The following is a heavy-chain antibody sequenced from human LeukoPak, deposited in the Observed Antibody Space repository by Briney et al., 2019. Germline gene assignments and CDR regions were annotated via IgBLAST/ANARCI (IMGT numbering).Heavy chain of an antibody. CDR1: GFSFSDYY. V-gene: IGHV3-11*01. Sequence: GGSLRLSCAVSGFSFSDYYMNWIRQAPGKGLEWVSYISGSGRTIYYADSVKGRFTISRDNANNSLYLQMNSLRAEDTALYYCARNWGVASRYFDYWGQGTLVTVSS. CDR2: ISGSGRTI. CDR3: ARNWGVASRYFDY. D-gene: IGHD3-10*01. J-gene: IGHJ4*02.